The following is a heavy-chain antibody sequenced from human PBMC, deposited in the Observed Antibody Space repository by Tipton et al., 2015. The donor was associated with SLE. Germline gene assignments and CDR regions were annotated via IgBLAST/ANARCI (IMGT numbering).Heavy chain of an antibody. CDR2: ISFDGIKK. CDR1: GFTFSNSA. D-gene: IGHD3-22*01. CDR3: AKVGYYYDSSGSTAAFDI. Sequence: RSLRLSCAASGFTFSNSAMHWVRQAPDKGLEWVALISFDGIKKHYADSVKGRFTISRDNFKNTLYLQMNSLRAEDTAVYYCAKVGYYYDSSGSTAAFDIWGQGAMVTVSS. V-gene: IGHV3-30-3*01. J-gene: IGHJ3*02.